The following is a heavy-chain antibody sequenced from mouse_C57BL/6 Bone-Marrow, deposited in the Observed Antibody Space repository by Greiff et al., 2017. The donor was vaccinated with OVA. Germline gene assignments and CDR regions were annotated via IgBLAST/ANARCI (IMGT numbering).Heavy chain of an antibody. D-gene: IGHD1-1*01. CDR3: AFYYYGSRHGYFDV. Sequence: QVQLQQPGAELVKPGASVKMSCKASGYTFTSYWITWVKQRPGQGLEWIGDIYPGSGSTNYNEKFKNKATLTVDTSSSTAYMQLSSLTAEDSAVYYCAFYYYGSRHGYFDVWGTGTTVTVSS. CDR2: IYPGSGST. J-gene: IGHJ1*03. V-gene: IGHV1-55*01. CDR1: GYTFTSYW.